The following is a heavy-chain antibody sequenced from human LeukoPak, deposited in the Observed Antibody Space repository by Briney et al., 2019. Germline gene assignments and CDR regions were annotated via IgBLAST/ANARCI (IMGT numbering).Heavy chain of an antibody. CDR3: AKDLKSTYYFDY. J-gene: IGHJ4*02. CDR1: GFTFSSYW. V-gene: IGHV3-74*01. D-gene: IGHD2/OR15-2a*01. CDR2: INSDGSST. Sequence: GGSLRLSCAASGFTFSSYWMHWVRQAPGKGLVWVSRINSDGSSTSYADSVKGRFTISRDNSKNTLYLQMNSLRAEDTAVYYCAKDLKSTYYFDYWGQGTLVTVSS.